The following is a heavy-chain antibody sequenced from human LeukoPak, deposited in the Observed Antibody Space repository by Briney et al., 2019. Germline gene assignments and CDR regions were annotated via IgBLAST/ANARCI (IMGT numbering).Heavy chain of an antibody. J-gene: IGHJ4*02. Sequence: AGGSLRLSCAASGFTFRNAWMSWVRQAPGKGLEWVGRIKSKTDGGTTEYAAPVKGRFTISRDDSKNTQYLQMNSLKTEDTAVYYCTTDGYCSGGNCYSFDYWGQGTLVTVSS. CDR2: IKSKTDGGTT. CDR1: GFTFRNAW. V-gene: IGHV3-15*01. D-gene: IGHD2-15*01. CDR3: TTDGYCSGGNCYSFDY.